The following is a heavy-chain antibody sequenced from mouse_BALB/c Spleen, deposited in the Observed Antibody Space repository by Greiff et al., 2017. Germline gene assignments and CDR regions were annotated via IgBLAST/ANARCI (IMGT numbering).Heavy chain of an antibody. Sequence: VQLQQSGPELVKPGASVKMSCKASGYTFTSYWMHWVKQRPGQGLEWIGTIDPSDSYTSYNQKFKGKATLTVDTSSSTAYMQLSSLTSEDSAVYYCTRRGITTEGYFDYWGQGTTLTVSS. CDR1: GYTFTSYW. CDR3: TRRGITTEGYFDY. D-gene: IGHD2-4*01. V-gene: IGHV1S127*01. CDR2: IDPSDSYT. J-gene: IGHJ2*01.